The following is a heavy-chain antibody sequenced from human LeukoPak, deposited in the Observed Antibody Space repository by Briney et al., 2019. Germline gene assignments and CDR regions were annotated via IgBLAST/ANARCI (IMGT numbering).Heavy chain of an antibody. V-gene: IGHV5-51*01. CDR2: IYPGDSDT. CDR1: GYSFTSYW. Sequence: GESLKISCKGSGYSFTSYWIGWVRQMPGKGLERMGIIYPGDSDTRYSPSFQGQVTMSADKSISTAYLQWSSLKASDTAIYYCARHETGPYFDYWGQGTLVTVSS. J-gene: IGHJ4*02. CDR3: ARHETGPYFDY. D-gene: IGHD1-1*01.